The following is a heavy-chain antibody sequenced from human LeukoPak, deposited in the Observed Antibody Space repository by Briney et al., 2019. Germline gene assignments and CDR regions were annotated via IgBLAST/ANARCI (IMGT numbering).Heavy chain of an antibody. V-gene: IGHV3-23*01. CDR1: GFTFSSNS. Sequence: GSLRLSCAASGFTFSSNSMTWVRQTPGKGLEWVSTIFGSGAGTYYADSVKGRFTISRDNSNTTLYLQLNGLRAEDTAVYFCAKERGHPLTSYHMDVWGKGTTVTVSS. J-gene: IGHJ6*03. CDR3: AKERGHPLTSYHMDV. D-gene: IGHD4/OR15-4a*01. CDR2: IFGSGAGT.